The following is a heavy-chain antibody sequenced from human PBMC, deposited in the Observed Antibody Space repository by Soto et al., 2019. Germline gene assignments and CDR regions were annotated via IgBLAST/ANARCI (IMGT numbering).Heavy chain of an antibody. CDR2: ISHTGSP. CDR3: ASQLESTTYFDY. Sequence: LQLQESGPGLVKPSETLSLTCTVSGGSISNSDYFWVWMRQPPGKGLEWVGTISHTGSPRYNPSLKSRVTTSVDTSKNQFSLRLPSVTAADTAVFYCASQLESTTYFDYWGRGTLVTVSS. J-gene: IGHJ4*02. V-gene: IGHV4-39*01. CDR1: GGSISNSDYF. D-gene: IGHD1-1*01.